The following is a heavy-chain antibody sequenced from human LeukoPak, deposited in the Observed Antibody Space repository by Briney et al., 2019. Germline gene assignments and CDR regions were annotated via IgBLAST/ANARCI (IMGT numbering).Heavy chain of an antibody. CDR3: ARVFDYGDYEDY. V-gene: IGHV4-59*01. Sequence: TSETLSLTCTVSGGSISSYYWSWIRQPPGKGLEWIGYIYYSGSTNYNPSLKSRVTISVDTSKNQFSLKLSSVTAADTAVYYCARVFDYGDYEDYWGQGTLVTVSS. CDR1: GGSISSYY. D-gene: IGHD4-17*01. CDR2: IYYSGST. J-gene: IGHJ4*02.